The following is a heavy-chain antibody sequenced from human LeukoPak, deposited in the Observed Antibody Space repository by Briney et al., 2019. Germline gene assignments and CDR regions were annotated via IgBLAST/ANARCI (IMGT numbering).Heavy chain of an antibody. Sequence: GGSLRLSCAPSGFTFSSYWMSWVRQAPGKGLEWVANIKQDGSEKYYVDSVKGRFTISRDNAKNSLYLQMNSLRAEDTAVYYCAREGDIGLDYWGQGTLVTVSS. D-gene: IGHD5-12*01. V-gene: IGHV3-7*01. J-gene: IGHJ4*02. CDR1: GFTFSSYW. CDR3: AREGDIGLDY. CDR2: IKQDGSEK.